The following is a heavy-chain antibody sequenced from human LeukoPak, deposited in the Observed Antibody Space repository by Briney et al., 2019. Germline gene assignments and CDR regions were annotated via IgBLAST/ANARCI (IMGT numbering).Heavy chain of an antibody. D-gene: IGHD6-13*01. J-gene: IGHJ4*02. CDR3: AKDSSSWSYYFDY. CDR2: ISGSSGST. V-gene: IGHV3-23*01. Sequence: GGSLRLSCAASGFTFRIYAMSWVRQAPGKGLKWVSTISGSSGSTYYADSVKGRFTISRDNSKNTLYLQMNSLRAEDTAVYYCAKDSSSWSYYFDYWGQGTLVTVSS. CDR1: GFTFRIYA.